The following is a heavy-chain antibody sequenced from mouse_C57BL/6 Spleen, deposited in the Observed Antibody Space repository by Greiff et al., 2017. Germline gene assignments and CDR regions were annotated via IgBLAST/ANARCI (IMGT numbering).Heavy chain of an antibody. CDR1: GYTFTDYY. J-gene: IGHJ3*01. V-gene: IGHV1-76*01. CDR3: ACAGFAY. CDR2: IYPGSGNT. Sequence: VHLVESGAELVRPGASVKLSCKASGYTFTDYYINWVKQRPGQGLEWIARIYPGSGNTYYNEKFKGKATLTAEKSSSTAYMQLSSLTSEDSAVYFCACAGFAYWGQGTLVTVSA.